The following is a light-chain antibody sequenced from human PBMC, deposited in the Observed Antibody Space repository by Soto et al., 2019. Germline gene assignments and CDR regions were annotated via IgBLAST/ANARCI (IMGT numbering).Light chain of an antibody. CDR3: QSYDSSLSGSVV. CDR2: GNI. CDR1: SSNIGAGYD. J-gene: IGLJ2*01. Sequence: QSVLTQPPSVSGAPGQRVTIYCTGSSSNIGAGYDIHWYQQLPGTAPKLLIYGNINRPSGVPDRLSGSKSGTSASLAITGLQAEDEADYYCQSYDSSLSGSVVFGGGTKLTVL. V-gene: IGLV1-40*01.